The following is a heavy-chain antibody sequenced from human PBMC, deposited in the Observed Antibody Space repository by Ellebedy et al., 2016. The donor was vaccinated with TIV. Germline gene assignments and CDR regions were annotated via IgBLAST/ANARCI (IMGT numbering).Heavy chain of an antibody. D-gene: IGHD5-18*01. J-gene: IGHJ4*02. V-gene: IGHV3-53*01. CDR2: MDAGGNT. CDR3: AKPFVRGYTYGASFDH. Sequence: PGGSLRLPCAASGFTVSGDYMSRVRQAPGKGLEWVSIMDAGGNTHYPDPVKHRFTVSRDNSNNTVFLQLNSLRGEDTAVYDCAKPFVRGYTYGASFDHWGQGALVTVSS. CDR1: GFTVSGDY.